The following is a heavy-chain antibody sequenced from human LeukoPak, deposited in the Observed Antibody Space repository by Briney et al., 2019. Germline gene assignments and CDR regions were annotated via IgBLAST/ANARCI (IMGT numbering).Heavy chain of an antibody. CDR2: INPNSGGT. J-gene: IGHJ6*03. Sequence: ASVKVSCKVSGYTLTELSMHWVRQAPGQGLEWMGWINPNSGGTNYAQKFQGRVTMTRDTFISTAYMELSRLRSDDTAVYYCARQYSGYDHYYYYYMDVWGKGTTVTVSS. V-gene: IGHV1-2*02. D-gene: IGHD5-12*01. CDR3: ARQYSGYDHYYYYYMDV. CDR1: GYTLTELS.